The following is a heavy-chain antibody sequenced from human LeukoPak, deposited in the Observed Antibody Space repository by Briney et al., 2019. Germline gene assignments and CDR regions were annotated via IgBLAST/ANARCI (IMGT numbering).Heavy chain of an antibody. CDR1: GFTFSGSA. D-gene: IGHD5-18*01. CDR2: IRSRANSYAT. Sequence: GGSLRLSCAASGFTFSGSAMHWVRQASGKGLEWVGRIRSRANSYATAYAASVKGRFTISRDDSKNTAHLQMNSLKTEDTAVYYCTRQQQPYYYYYMDVWGKGTTVTVSS. CDR3: TRQQQPYYYYYMDV. J-gene: IGHJ6*03. V-gene: IGHV3-73*01.